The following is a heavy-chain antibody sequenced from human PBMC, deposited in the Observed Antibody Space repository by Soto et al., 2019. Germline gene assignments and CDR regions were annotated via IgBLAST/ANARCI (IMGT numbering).Heavy chain of an antibody. CDR3: ARDFYYYDSSGHFPDAFDI. CDR2: INAGNGNT. D-gene: IGHD3-22*01. Sequence: ASVKVSCKASGYTFTSYAMHWVRQAPGQRLEWMGWINAGNGNTKYSQKFQGRVTITRDTSASTAYMELSSLRSEDTAVYYCARDFYYYDSSGHFPDAFDIWGQGTMVTVSS. J-gene: IGHJ3*02. V-gene: IGHV1-3*01. CDR1: GYTFTSYA.